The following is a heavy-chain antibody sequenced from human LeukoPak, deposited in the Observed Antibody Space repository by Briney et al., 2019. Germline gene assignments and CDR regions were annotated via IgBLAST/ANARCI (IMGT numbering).Heavy chain of an antibody. Sequence: ASVKVSCKVSGYTLTELSMHWVRQAPGKGLEWMGGFDPEDGETIYAQKFQGRVTITADKSTSTAYMELSSLRSEDTAVYYCARDPAPRLVAAKNAFDIWGQGTMVTVSS. CDR3: ARDPAPRLVAAKNAFDI. D-gene: IGHD2-15*01. CDR2: FDPEDGET. J-gene: IGHJ3*02. V-gene: IGHV1-24*01. CDR1: GYTLTELS.